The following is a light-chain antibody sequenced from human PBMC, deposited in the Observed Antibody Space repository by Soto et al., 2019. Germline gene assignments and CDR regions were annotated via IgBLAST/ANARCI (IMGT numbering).Light chain of an antibody. J-gene: IGKJ1*01. CDR2: AAS. CDR3: LQHKSYQWT. Sequence: DIQMTQSPSAMSASVGDRVIITCRSSQPISNYLAWSQQKPGQAPKRLIYAASTLQSGVPSRFSGSGSGTEFSLTIDTLEPEDFATYFCLQHKSYQWTFGQGNKVDIK. V-gene: IGKV1-17*03. CDR1: QPISNY.